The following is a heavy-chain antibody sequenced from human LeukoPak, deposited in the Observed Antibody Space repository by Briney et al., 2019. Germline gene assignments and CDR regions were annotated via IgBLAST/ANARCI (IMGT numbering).Heavy chain of an antibody. J-gene: IGHJ4*02. CDR2: IYYSGST. CDR3: ARRSDYGGDFDY. V-gene: IGHV4-39*07. D-gene: IGHD4-23*01. Sequence: SETLSLTCTVSGGSISSSSYYWGWIRQPPGKGLEWIGSIYYSGSTYYNPSLKSRVTISVDTSKNQFSLKLSSVTAADTAVYYCARRSDYGGDFDYWGQGTLVTVSS. CDR1: GGSISSSSYY.